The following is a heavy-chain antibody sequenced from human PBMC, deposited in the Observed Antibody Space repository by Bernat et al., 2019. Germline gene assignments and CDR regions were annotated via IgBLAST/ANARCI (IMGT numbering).Heavy chain of an antibody. Sequence: QEQLVESGGGVVQPGRSLRLSCAASGFTFSSYGMHWVRQAPGKGLEWVAVIWYDGSNKYYADSVKGRFTISRDNSKNTLYLQMNSLRAEDTAVYYCARDSLELPLDEPDDAFDIWGQGTMVTVSS. CDR2: IWYDGSNK. J-gene: IGHJ3*02. CDR1: GFTFSSYG. CDR3: ARDSLELPLDEPDDAFDI. V-gene: IGHV3-33*01. D-gene: IGHD1-7*01.